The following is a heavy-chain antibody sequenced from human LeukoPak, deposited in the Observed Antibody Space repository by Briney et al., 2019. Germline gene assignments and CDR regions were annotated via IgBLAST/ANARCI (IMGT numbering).Heavy chain of an antibody. Sequence: SETLSLTCTVPGGSISSYYWSWIRQPPGKGLEWIGYIYYSGSTNYNPSLKSRVTISVDTSQNQFSLKLSSVTAADTAVYYCARDGVVAATDDAFDIWGQGTMVTVSS. CDR1: GGSISSYY. D-gene: IGHD2-15*01. V-gene: IGHV4-59*01. CDR3: ARDGVVAATDDAFDI. J-gene: IGHJ3*02. CDR2: IYYSGST.